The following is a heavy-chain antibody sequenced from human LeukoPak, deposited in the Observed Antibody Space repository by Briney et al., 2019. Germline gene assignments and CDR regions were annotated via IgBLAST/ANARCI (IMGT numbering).Heavy chain of an antibody. D-gene: IGHD6-13*01. V-gene: IGHV4-39*01. J-gene: IGHJ5*02. Sequence: SETLSLTCTVSGGSISSSSYYWGWIRQPPGKGLEWIGSIYYSGGTYYNPSLKSRVTISVDTSKNQFSLKLSSVTAADTAVYYCARLGYPNWFDPWGQGTLVTVSS. CDR2: IYYSGGT. CDR3: ARLGYPNWFDP. CDR1: GGSISSSSYY.